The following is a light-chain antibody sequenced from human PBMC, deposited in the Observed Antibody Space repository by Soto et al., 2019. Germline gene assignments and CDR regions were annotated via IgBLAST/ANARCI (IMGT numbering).Light chain of an antibody. Sequence: EIVMTQSPATLSVSPGERATLSCRASQSVSSNLAWYQQKPGQAPRLLIYGASTRSTGIPARFSGSGSGTECTLTISSLQSEDFAGYYCQQYNNWPPGTFGQGTKVEIK. CDR3: QQYNNWPPGT. CDR1: QSVSSN. J-gene: IGKJ1*01. V-gene: IGKV3-15*01. CDR2: GAS.